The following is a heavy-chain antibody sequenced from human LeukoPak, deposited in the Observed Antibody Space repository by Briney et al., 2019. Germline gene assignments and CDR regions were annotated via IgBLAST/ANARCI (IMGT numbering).Heavy chain of an antibody. CDR2: IYPGDSET. Sequence: GESLKISCKGSGYSFTSYWIGWVRQMPGKGLDWMGIIYPGDSETRYSPSFQGQVTISADKSINTAYMQWSSLKASDTAMYYCARVYQGYLRPFDYWGQGTLVTVSS. CDR3: ARVYQGYLRPFDY. V-gene: IGHV5-51*01. CDR1: GYSFTSYW. D-gene: IGHD2-15*01. J-gene: IGHJ4*02.